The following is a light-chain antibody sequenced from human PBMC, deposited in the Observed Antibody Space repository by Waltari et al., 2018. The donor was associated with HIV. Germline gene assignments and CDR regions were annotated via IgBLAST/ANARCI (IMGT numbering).Light chain of an antibody. V-gene: IGKV3-11*01. CDR3: QQRSNWPPIRT. CDR2: DAS. Sequence: EIVLTQSPATLSLSPGERATLSCRASQSVSSYLAWYQQKPGQAPRLLIYDASNRATGIPARFSGSGSGTDFTLTISSLEPEDFAVYYCQQRSNWPPIRTFGPGTKVDIK. J-gene: IGKJ3*01. CDR1: QSVSSY.